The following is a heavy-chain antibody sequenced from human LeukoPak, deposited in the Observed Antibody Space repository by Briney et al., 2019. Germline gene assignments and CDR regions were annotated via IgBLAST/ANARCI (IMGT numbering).Heavy chain of an antibody. CDR2: ISSIGTTI. D-gene: IGHD1-26*01. J-gene: IGHJ4*02. CDR3: ARGERGDY. V-gene: IGHV3-48*03. CDR1: GFTFSIYE. Sequence: GGSLRLSCAASGFTFSIYEMNWVRQAPGKGLEWVLYISSIGTTIYYADSVKGRFTISRDNAKNSLYLQMNSLRAEDTAVYYCARGERGDYWGQGTLVTVSS.